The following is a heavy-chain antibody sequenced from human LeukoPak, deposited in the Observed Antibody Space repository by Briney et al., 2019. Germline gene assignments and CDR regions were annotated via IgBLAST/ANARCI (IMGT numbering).Heavy chain of an antibody. CDR1: GFTFSSHG. D-gene: IGHD6-19*01. J-gene: IGHJ6*04. Sequence: PGGSLRLSCAASGFTFSSHGMHWVRQAPGKGLEWVTFIRYDGTNKYYADSVKGRFTISRDNSKNTLYLQMNSLRAEDTAVYYCAKDITPLAGNGMDVWGKGTTVTVSS. V-gene: IGHV3-30*02. CDR2: IRYDGTNK. CDR3: AKDITPLAGNGMDV.